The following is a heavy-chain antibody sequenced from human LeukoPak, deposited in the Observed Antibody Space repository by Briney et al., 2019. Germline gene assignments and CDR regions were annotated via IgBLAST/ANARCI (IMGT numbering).Heavy chain of an antibody. Sequence: HGESLKISCKGSGYSFTTYWIGWVRQMPGKGLEWMGIIYSPSFQGQVTISADKSISTAYLQWSSLKASDSAMYYCGRIPAAGSLKGSFDIWGQGTMVTVSS. CDR1: GYSFTTYW. J-gene: IGHJ3*02. V-gene: IGHV5-51*01. CDR3: GRIPAAGSLKGSFDI. D-gene: IGHD6-13*01. CDR2: IY.